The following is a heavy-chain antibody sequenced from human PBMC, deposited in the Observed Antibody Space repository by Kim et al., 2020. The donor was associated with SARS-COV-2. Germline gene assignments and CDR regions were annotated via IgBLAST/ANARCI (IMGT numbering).Heavy chain of an antibody. CDR3: ARPQDDAAGYFDY. J-gene: IGHJ4*02. V-gene: IGHV5-51*01. Sequence: YSPSFQGQVTISADKSISTAYLQWSSLKASDTAMYYCARPQDDAAGYFDYWGQGTLVTVSS. D-gene: IGHD6-13*01.